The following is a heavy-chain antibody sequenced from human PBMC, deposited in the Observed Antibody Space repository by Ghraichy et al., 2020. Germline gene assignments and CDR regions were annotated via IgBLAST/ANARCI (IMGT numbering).Heavy chain of an antibody. J-gene: IGHJ1*01. V-gene: IGHV4-61*01. CDR3: ARVAYSSTWQRAEYFQH. CDR2: IYHSEST. Sequence: ESLSLTCTVSGASVRSASYYWSWIRQPPGKGLEWIGYIYHSESTNYNPSLKSRVTISIDTSKNQFSLQLSSVTAADTAVYYCARVAYSSTWQRAEYFQHWGQGTLVTVSS. D-gene: IGHD6-13*01. CDR1: GASVRSASYY.